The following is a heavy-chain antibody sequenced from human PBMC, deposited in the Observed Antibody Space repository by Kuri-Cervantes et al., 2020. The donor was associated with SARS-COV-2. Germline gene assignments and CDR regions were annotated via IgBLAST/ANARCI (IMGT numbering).Heavy chain of an antibody. V-gene: IGHV1-8*02. CDR3: YCAPKEGFDS. D-gene: IGHD2-21*01. CDR1: GGTFSSYT. CDR2: INPNSGGT. Sequence: ASVKVSCKASGGTFSSYTISWVRQAPGQGLEWMGWINPNSGGTNYAQKFQGRVTMTRDTSTSTVYMELSSLTSEDTAIYYCYCAPKEGFDSWGQGTLVTVSS. J-gene: IGHJ4*02.